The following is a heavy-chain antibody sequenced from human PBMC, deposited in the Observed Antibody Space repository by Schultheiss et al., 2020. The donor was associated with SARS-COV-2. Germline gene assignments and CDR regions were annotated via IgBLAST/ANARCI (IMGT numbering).Heavy chain of an antibody. D-gene: IGHD2-2*01. CDR3: ATVPRIVVVPAGGWFDP. J-gene: IGHJ5*02. Sequence: ASVKVSCKASGYTFTGYYIHWVRQAPGQGLEWMGWINPNTAGTNYAQKFQGRVTMTRDTSISTAYMELSSLRSEDTAVYYCATVPRIVVVPAGGWFDPWGQGTLVTVSS. CDR1: GYTFTGYY. CDR2: INPNTAGT. V-gene: IGHV1-2*02.